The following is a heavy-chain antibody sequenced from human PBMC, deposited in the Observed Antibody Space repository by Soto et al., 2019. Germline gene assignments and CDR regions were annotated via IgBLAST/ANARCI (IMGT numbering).Heavy chain of an antibody. Sequence: LRLSCAASGFTVSSNYMTWVRQAPGKGLEWVSVIYSGGTTYYADSVRGRFTISRDNSKNTLYLQMNSLRAEDTAVYYCVRRTDYGDPYCYMDVWGKGTTVTVSS. CDR3: VRRTDYGDPYCYMDV. J-gene: IGHJ6*03. CDR2: IYSGGTT. D-gene: IGHD4-17*01. V-gene: IGHV3-53*01. CDR1: GFTVSSNY.